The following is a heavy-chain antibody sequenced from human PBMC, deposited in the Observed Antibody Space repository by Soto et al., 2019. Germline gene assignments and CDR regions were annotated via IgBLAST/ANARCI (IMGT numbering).Heavy chain of an antibody. CDR2: FDPEDGET. V-gene: IGHV1-24*01. J-gene: IGHJ5*02. CDR1: GYTLTELS. CDR3: ATDYPPRVVKGYNWFDP. D-gene: IGHD2-15*01. Sequence: ASVKVSCKVSGYTLTELSMHWVRQAPGKGLEWMGGFDPEDGETIYAQKFQGRVTMTEDTSTDTAYMELSSLRSEDTAVYYCATDYPPRVVKGYNWFDPWGQGTLVTVSS.